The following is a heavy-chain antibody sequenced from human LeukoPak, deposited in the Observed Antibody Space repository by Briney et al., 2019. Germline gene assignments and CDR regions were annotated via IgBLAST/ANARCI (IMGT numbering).Heavy chain of an antibody. V-gene: IGHV1-8*03. CDR2: MNPNSGNT. CDR1: GYTFTSYD. J-gene: IGHJ5*02. D-gene: IGHD3-3*01. Sequence: ASVKVSCKASGYTFTSYDINWVRQATGQGLEWMGWMNPNSGNTGYAQKFQGRVTITRNTSISTAYMELSSLRSEDTVVYYCARDYYDFWSGYYTGYNWFDPWGQGTLVTVSS. CDR3: ARDYYDFWSGYYTGYNWFDP.